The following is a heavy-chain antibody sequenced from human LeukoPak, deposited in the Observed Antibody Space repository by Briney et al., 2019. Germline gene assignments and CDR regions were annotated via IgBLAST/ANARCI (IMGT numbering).Heavy chain of an antibody. CDR3: ARDRCNSTNCYIRDAFDI. J-gene: IGHJ3*02. D-gene: IGHD2-2*02. V-gene: IGHV1-2*02. CDR1: GFTFTGYY. CDR2: INPNSGGT. Sequence: ASVRVSCKASGFTFTGYYLHWVRQAPGQGLEWMGWINPNSGGTNYAQKFQGRVTMTRDTSISTAYVELSRLRSDDTAVYYCARDRCNSTNCYIRDAFDIWGQGTMVTVSS.